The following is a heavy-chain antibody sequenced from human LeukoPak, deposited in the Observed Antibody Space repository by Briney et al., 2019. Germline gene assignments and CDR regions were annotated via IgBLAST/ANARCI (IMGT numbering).Heavy chain of an antibody. CDR3: GCSRTFDY. J-gene: IGHJ4*02. V-gene: IGHV3-7*01. CDR1: GFTFSSYW. CDR2: IKQDGSEK. D-gene: IGHD2-2*01. Sequence: GGSLRLSCAASGFTFSSYWMNRVRQAPGKGLEWVANIKQDGSEKYYVDSVKGRFTISRDNAKNSLYLQMNSLRAEDTAVYYCGCSRTFDYWGQGTLVTVSS.